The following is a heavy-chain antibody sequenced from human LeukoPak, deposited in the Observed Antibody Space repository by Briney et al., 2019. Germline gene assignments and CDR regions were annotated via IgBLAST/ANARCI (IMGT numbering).Heavy chain of an antibody. CDR2: ISSSSSYI. V-gene: IGHV3-21*01. Sequence: GGSLRLSCAASGFTFSSYSMNWVRQAPGKGLEWVSSISSSSSYIYYADSVKGRFTISRDNAKNSLYLQMNSLRAEDTAVYYCARDQSGCSSTSCCLDGDNWFDPWGQGTLVTVSS. D-gene: IGHD2-2*01. CDR1: GFTFSSYS. J-gene: IGHJ5*02. CDR3: ARDQSGCSSTSCCLDGDNWFDP.